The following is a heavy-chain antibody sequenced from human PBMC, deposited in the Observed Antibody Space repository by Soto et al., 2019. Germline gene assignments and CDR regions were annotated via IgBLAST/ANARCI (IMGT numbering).Heavy chain of an antibody. D-gene: IGHD3-10*01. CDR2: IYYSGST. CDR1: GGSISSGDYY. V-gene: IGHV4-30-4*01. CDR3: ARVYLWFGELGRIYWFDP. Sequence: KTSETLSLTCTVSGGSISSGDYYWSWIRQPPEKGLEWIGYIYYSGSTYYNPSLKSRVTISVDTSKNQFSLKLSSVTAADTAVYYCARVYLWFGELGRIYWFDPWGQGTLVTVS. J-gene: IGHJ5*02.